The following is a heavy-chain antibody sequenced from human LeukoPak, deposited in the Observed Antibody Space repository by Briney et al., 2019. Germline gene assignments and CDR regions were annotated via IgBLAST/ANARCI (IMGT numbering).Heavy chain of an antibody. V-gene: IGHV3-48*01. CDR2: ISSSSSTI. J-gene: IGHJ6*03. Sequence: GGSLRLSCAASGFTFSSYSMTWVRQAPGKGLEWVSYISSSSSTIYYADSVKGRFTISRDNAKNSLYLQMNSLRAEDTAVYYCARDRCSSTSCYSYYYYYYMDVWGKGTTVTVSS. CDR3: ARDRCSSTSCYSYYYYYYMDV. CDR1: GFTFSSYS. D-gene: IGHD2-2*01.